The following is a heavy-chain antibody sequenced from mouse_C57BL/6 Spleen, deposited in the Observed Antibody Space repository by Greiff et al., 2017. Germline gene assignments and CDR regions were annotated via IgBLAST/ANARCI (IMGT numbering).Heavy chain of an antibody. CDR1: GFTFNTYA. Sequence: EVTLVESGGGLVQPKGSLKLSCAASGFTFNTYAMHWVRQAPGKGLEWVACIRSKSSNYATYYADSVKDRFTISRDDSQSMLYLQMNNLKTEDTAMYYCVRVLPYYAMDYWGQGTSVTVSS. V-gene: IGHV10-3*01. J-gene: IGHJ4*01. CDR2: IRSKSSNYAT. CDR3: VRVLPYYAMDY.